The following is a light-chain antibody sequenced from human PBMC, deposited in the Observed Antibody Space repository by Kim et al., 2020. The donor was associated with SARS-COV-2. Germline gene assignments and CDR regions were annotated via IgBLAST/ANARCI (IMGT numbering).Light chain of an antibody. CDR1: QSVGTL. CDR2: DTF. CDR3: QQRSQWPLT. V-gene: IGKV3-11*01. Sequence: LSPGKIATLPCRASQSVGTLLAWYQQKPGQPPSLLIYDTFNRATGIPARFSGSGSGTDFTLTISSLEPEDFAVYYCQQRSQWPLTFGGGTKVDIK. J-gene: IGKJ4*01.